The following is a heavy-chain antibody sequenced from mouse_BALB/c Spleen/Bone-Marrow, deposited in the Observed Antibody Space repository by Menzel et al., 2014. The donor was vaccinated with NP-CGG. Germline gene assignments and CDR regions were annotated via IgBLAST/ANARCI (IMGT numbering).Heavy chain of an antibody. CDR1: GYTFTDYA. V-gene: IGHV1-67*01. D-gene: IGHD2-4*01. CDR2: ISTYSGNT. CDR3: ARGIYYDSTWFAY. J-gene: IGHJ3*01. Sequence: QVQQQQSGPELVRPGVSVKISCKGSGYTFTDYAMHWVKQSHAKGLEWIGVISTYSGNTNYNQKFKGKATMTVDKSSSTAYMELARLTSEDSAIYYCARGIYYDSTWFAYWGQGTLVTVSA.